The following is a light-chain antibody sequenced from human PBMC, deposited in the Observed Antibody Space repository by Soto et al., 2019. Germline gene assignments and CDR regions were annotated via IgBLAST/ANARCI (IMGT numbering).Light chain of an antibody. CDR1: QSVSSN. Sequence: EIVLTQSPGTLSLSPGERATLSCRASQSVSSNLAWYQQKPGQAPRLLIYGASTRATGIPARFSGSGSGTEFTLTISDLQPEDFAVYYCQQYNNWPITFGQGTRLEIK. CDR3: QQYNNWPIT. CDR2: GAS. V-gene: IGKV3-15*01. J-gene: IGKJ5*01.